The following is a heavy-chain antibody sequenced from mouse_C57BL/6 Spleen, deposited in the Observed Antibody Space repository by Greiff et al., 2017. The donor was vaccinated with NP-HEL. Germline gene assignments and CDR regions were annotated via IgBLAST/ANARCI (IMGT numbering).Heavy chain of an antibody. CDR2: INYDGSST. D-gene: IGHD2-3*01. CDR3: ARDDGYYGYYFDY. J-gene: IGHJ2*01. V-gene: IGHV5-16*01. Sequence: EVQLVESEGGLVQPGSSMKLSCTASGFTFSDYYMAWVRQVPEKGLEWVANINYDGSSTYYLDSLKSRFIISRDNAKNILYLQMSSLKSEDTATYYCARDDGYYGYYFDYWGQGTTLTVSS. CDR1: GFTFSDYY.